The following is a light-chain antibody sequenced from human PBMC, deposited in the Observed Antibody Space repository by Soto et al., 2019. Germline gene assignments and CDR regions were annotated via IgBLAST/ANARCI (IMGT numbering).Light chain of an antibody. J-gene: IGKJ1*01. V-gene: IGKV1-39*01. CDR2: AAS. CDR1: QSVTNY. Sequence: DIQMTQSPSFLSASVGGRVSITCRASQSVTNYLNWYQQRPGKAPKLLIFAASSLQSGVPSRFSGSGSGTDFTLTVTNLQPEDFATYHCQQSDSLPPTFGQGTKV. CDR3: QQSDSLPPT.